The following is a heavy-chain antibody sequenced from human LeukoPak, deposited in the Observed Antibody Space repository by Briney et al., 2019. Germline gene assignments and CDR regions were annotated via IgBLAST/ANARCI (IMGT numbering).Heavy chain of an antibody. V-gene: IGHV3-66*01. Sequence: GGSLRLSCAASGFTVSSNYMSWVRQAPGKGLEWVSVIYSGGSTYYADSVKGRFTISRDNSKNTLYLQMNSLRAEDTAVYYCARARRFGEPTDYWGQGTLVTVSS. D-gene: IGHD3-10*01. CDR2: IYSGGST. J-gene: IGHJ4*02. CDR3: ARARRFGEPTDY. CDR1: GFTVSSNY.